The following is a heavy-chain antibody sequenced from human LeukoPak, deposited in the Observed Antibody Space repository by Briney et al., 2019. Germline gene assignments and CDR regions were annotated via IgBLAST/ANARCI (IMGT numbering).Heavy chain of an antibody. CDR3: PLERYYYDSSGSYYFDY. D-gene: IGHD3-22*01. Sequence: PGRSLRLSCAASGFTFSSYAMHWVRQAPGKGLEWVAVISYDGSNKYYADSVKGRFTISRDNSKNTLYLQMNSLRAEDTAVYYCPLERYYYDSSGSYYFDYWGQGTLVTVSS. J-gene: IGHJ4*02. CDR1: GFTFSSYA. CDR2: ISYDGSNK. V-gene: IGHV3-30-3*01.